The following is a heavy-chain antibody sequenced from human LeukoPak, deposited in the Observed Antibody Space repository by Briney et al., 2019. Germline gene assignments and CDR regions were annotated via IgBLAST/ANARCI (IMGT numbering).Heavy chain of an antibody. Sequence: PSETLSLTCTVSAGSISGYYWSWIRQPAGQRLEWIGRIYTTGSTNYNPSLKSRVTMSVDTSNNQISLNMNSLTAADTAVYFCARVGEPPAMRGYTIDIWGQGTMVTVSS. CDR3: ARVGEPPAMRGYTIDI. CDR2: IYTTGST. D-gene: IGHD2-2*01. CDR1: AGSISGYY. V-gene: IGHV4-4*07. J-gene: IGHJ3*02.